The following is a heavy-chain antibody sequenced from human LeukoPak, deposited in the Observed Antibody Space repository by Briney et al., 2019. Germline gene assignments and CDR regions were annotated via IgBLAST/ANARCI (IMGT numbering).Heavy chain of an antibody. Sequence: ASVKVSCKVSGYTLTELSMHWVRQAPGKGLEWMGGFDPEDGETIYAQKFQGRVAMTEDTSTDTAYMELSSLRSEDTAVYYCATEAVAGRSYYYGMDVWGQGTTVTVSS. V-gene: IGHV1-24*01. CDR3: ATEAVAGRSYYYGMDV. D-gene: IGHD6-19*01. CDR1: GYTLTELS. J-gene: IGHJ6*02. CDR2: FDPEDGET.